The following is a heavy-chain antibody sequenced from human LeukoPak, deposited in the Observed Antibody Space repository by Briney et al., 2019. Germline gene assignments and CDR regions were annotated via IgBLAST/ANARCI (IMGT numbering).Heavy chain of an antibody. Sequence: SETLSLTCTVSGDSMSTYYWSWIRQSAGKGLEWIGRIHTSGSTNYNPSLKSRVTMSLDTSKTQFSLKVTSVTAADTGVYYCARAPEFSSGWLLDYWGQGSLVTVSS. CDR2: IHTSGST. CDR3: ARAPEFSSGWLLDY. J-gene: IGHJ4*02. CDR1: GDSMSTYY. D-gene: IGHD6-19*01. V-gene: IGHV4-4*07.